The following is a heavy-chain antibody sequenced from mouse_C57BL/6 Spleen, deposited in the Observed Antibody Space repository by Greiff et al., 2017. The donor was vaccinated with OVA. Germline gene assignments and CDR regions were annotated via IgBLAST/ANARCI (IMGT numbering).Heavy chain of an antibody. D-gene: IGHD4-1*01. CDR2: IYPGDGDT. J-gene: IGHJ2*01. CDR3: ARSLNWDEGYFDY. CDR1: GYAFSSSW. Sequence: QVQLKQSGPELVKPGASVKISCKASGYAFSSSWMNWVKQRPGKGLEWIGRIYPGDGDTNYNGKFKGKATLTADKSSSTAYMQLSSLTSEDSAVYFCARSLNWDEGYFDYWGQGTTLTVSS. V-gene: IGHV1-82*01.